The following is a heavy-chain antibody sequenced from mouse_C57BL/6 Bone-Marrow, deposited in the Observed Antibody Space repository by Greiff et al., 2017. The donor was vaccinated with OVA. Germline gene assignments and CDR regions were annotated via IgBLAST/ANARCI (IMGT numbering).Heavy chain of an antibody. V-gene: IGHV1-20*01. CDR3: ARWGYGNSYFDY. CDR2: INPYNGDT. CDR1: GYSFTGYF. Sequence: VQLQQSGPELVKPGDSVKISCKASGYSFTGYFMNWVMQSHGKSLEWIGRINPYNGDTFYNQKFKGKATLTVDKSSSTAHMELRSLTSEDSAVYYCARWGYGNSYFDYWGQGTTLTVSS. D-gene: IGHD1-1*01. J-gene: IGHJ2*01.